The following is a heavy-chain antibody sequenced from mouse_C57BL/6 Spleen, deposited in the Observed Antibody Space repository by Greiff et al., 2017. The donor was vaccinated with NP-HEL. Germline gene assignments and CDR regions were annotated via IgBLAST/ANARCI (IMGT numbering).Heavy chain of an antibody. CDR2: INPNNGGT. V-gene: IGHV1-18*01. CDR3: AREREGYFDV. J-gene: IGHJ1*03. Sequence: VHVKQSGPELVKPGASVKIPCKASGYTFTDYNMDWVKQSHGKSLEWIGDINPNNGGTIYNQKFKGKATLTVDKSSSTAYMELRSLTSEDTAVYYCAREREGYFDVWGTGTTVTVSS. CDR1: GYTFTDYN.